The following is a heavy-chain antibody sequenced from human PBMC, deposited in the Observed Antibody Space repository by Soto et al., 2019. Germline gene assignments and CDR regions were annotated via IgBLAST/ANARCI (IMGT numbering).Heavy chain of an antibody. CDR1: GDSINNSHW. CDR3: AREVNSSPARGPNWFDP. V-gene: IGHV4-4*02. CDR2: TYHSGTT. J-gene: IGHJ5*02. D-gene: IGHD6-13*01. Sequence: QVQLQESGPGLVQPSGTLSLTCAVSGDSINNSHWWSWVRQTPGKGLEWIGETYHSGTTNYNPSLNTRVTISIDKSKNQFSLKMNSVTAADPAVYYCAREVNSSPARGPNWFDPWGQGTLVTVSS.